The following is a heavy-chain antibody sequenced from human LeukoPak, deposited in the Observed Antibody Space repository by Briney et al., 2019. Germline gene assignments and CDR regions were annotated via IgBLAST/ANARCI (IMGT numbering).Heavy chain of an antibody. V-gene: IGHV3-23*01. D-gene: IGHD4-23*01. CDR2: ISGSGATT. Sequence: GGSLRLSCAASGFTFSSYAMSWVRQAPGKGLEWVSAISGSGATTLYADSVKGRFTISRDNSKSTLYLQMSSLRAEDTAVYYCTNSYGGKMDWGQGTLVTVSS. CDR1: GFTFSSYA. CDR3: TNSYGGKMD. J-gene: IGHJ4*02.